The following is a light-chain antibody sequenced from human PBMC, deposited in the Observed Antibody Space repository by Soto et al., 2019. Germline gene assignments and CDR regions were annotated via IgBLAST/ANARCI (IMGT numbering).Light chain of an antibody. J-gene: IGLJ3*02. CDR2: EVT. CDR1: SSDVGVYNY. CDR3: SSYTSSTSWV. Sequence: QSALTQPASVSGSPGQSITISGTGTSSDVGVYNYVSWYQQHPGKAPKLIIYEVTNRPSGVSDRFSGSKSGNTASLTISGLQAEDEADYYCSSYTSSTSWVFGGGTKLTVL. V-gene: IGLV2-14*01.